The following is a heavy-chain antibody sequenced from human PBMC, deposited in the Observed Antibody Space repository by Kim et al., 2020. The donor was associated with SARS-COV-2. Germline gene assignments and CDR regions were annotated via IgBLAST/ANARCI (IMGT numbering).Heavy chain of an antibody. D-gene: IGHD1-20*01. CDR1: GGSISSSSYY. CDR2: IYYSGST. J-gene: IGHJ6*02. CDR3: ASLYNWNDDYYYYGMDV. V-gene: IGHV4-39*01. Sequence: SETLSLTCTVSGGSISSSSYYWGWIRQPPGKGLEWIGSIYYSGSTYYNPSLKSRVTISVDTSKNQFSLKLSSVTAADTAVYYCASLYNWNDDYYYYGMDVWGLGTTVTVSS.